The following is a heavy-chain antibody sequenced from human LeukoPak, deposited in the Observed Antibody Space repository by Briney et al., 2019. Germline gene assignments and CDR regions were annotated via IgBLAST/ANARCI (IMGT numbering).Heavy chain of an antibody. CDR2: ISPYNGNT. CDR3: ARGVYPLDAFDI. Sequence: ASVKVSCKASGYTFTGYYMHWVRQAPGQGLEWMGWISPYNGNTNYAQKVHDRFTMTADTSTNTVYMELSRLRSDDTAVYYCARGVYPLDAFDIWGQGTMVTVSS. V-gene: IGHV1-18*04. D-gene: IGHD6-13*01. CDR1: GYTFTGYY. J-gene: IGHJ3*02.